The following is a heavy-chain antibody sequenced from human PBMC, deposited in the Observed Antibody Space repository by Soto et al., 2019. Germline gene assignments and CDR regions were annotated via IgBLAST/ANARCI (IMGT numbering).Heavy chain of an antibody. V-gene: IGHV3-64*02. D-gene: IGHD2-15*01. CDR1: GFTFSSYN. CDR3: ARARCCSGQCYYFDY. CDR2: ISRSGDRT. Sequence: EVQLVESGEGLVQPGGSLRLSCAASGFTFSSYNIHWIRQAPGKGLEFVSAISRSGDRTYYADSVKGRFTITRDNSKNTVWLQMGSLRAEDMAVYYCARARCCSGQCYYFDYWGRGALVSVSP. J-gene: IGHJ4*02.